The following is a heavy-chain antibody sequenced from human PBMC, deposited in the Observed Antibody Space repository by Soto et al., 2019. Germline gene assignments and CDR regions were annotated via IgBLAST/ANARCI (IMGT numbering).Heavy chain of an antibody. Sequence: SGPTLVKPTQTLTLTCTFSGFSLSTSGVGVGWIRQPPGKALEWLALIYWNDDKRYSPSLKSRLTITKDTSKNQVVLTMTNMDPVDTATYYCARLVWGSYRLNWFDPWGQGTLVTVSS. CDR1: GFSLSTSGVG. J-gene: IGHJ5*02. CDR2: IYWNDDK. V-gene: IGHV2-5*01. CDR3: ARLVWGSYRLNWFDP. D-gene: IGHD3-16*02.